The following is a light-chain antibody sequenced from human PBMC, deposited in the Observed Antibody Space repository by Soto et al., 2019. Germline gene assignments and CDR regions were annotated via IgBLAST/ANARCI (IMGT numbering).Light chain of an antibody. V-gene: IGKV1-5*03. Sequence: DIQMTQSPSTLSGSVGDRVTITCRASQTISSWLAWCQQKPGKAPKLLIYKASTLKSGVPSRFSGSGSGTEFTLTISSLQPDDFATYYCQHYNSYSEAFGQGTMVDVK. CDR3: QHYNSYSEA. CDR2: KAS. J-gene: IGKJ1*01. CDR1: QTISSW.